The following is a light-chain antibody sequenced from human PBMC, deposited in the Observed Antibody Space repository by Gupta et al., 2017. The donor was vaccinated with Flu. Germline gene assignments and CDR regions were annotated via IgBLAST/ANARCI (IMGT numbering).Light chain of an antibody. CDR1: SSDVGGSNY. J-gene: IGLJ1*01. Sequence: QSALTQPASVSGSPGQSITISCTGTSSDVGGSNYVSWYQQHPGKAPKLMIYDVSNRPSGVASRFSGSKYGNTASLTIPGLQAEEETDYYCSSYTSSSTFYVFGTGTKVTVL. CDR2: DVS. CDR3: SSYTSSSTFYV. V-gene: IGLV2-14*01.